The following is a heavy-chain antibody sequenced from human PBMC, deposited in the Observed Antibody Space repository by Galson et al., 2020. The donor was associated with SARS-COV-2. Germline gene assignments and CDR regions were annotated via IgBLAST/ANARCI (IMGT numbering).Heavy chain of an antibody. D-gene: IGHD6-13*01. J-gene: IGHJ4*02. V-gene: IGHV3-48*04. CDR2: ISSTSSTI. Sequence: GESLKISCAASGFTFNSYSMNWVRQAPGKGLEWVSYISSTSSTIYYADSVKGRFTISRDNAKNSVYLQMNSLRAEDTAVYYCARGPQMGIAAAGTGDYWGQGSLVTVSS. CDR3: ARGPQMGIAAAGTGDY. CDR1: GFTFNSYS.